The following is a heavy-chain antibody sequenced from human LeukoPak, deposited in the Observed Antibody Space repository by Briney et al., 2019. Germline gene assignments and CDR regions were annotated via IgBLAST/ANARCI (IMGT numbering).Heavy chain of an antibody. Sequence: GGSLRLSCAASGFTFSSYGMHWVRQAPGKGLEWVAVISYDGSNKYYPDSVKGRFTISRDNSKNTLYLQTNSLRAEDTAVYYCARDFLHYYDNSGYTDYWGQGTVVTVSS. V-gene: IGHV3-30-3*01. CDR1: GFTFSSYG. CDR2: ISYDGSNK. CDR3: ARDFLHYYDNSGYTDY. J-gene: IGHJ4*02. D-gene: IGHD3-22*01.